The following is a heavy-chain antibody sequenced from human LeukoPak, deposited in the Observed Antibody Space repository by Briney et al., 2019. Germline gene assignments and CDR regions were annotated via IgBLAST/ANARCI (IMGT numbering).Heavy chain of an antibody. D-gene: IGHD3-22*01. Sequence: ASVTVSCKASGYTFTGYYMPWVRQAPGQGLEWMGWINPNSGGTNYAQKFQGRVTMTRDTSISTAYMELSRLRSDDTAVYYCARGIGYYDSTYYFDYWGQGTLVTVSS. CDR2: INPNSGGT. V-gene: IGHV1-2*02. CDR3: ARGIGYYDSTYYFDY. CDR1: GYTFTGYY. J-gene: IGHJ4*02.